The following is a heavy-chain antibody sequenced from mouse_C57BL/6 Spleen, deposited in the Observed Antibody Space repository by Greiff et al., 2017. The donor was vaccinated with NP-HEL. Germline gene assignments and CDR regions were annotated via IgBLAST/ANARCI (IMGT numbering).Heavy chain of an antibody. D-gene: IGHD1-1*01. CDR3: ALITTVVAPFDY. CDR2: ISYDGSN. Sequence: DVKLQESGPGLVKPSQSLSLTCSVTGYSITSGYYWNWIRQFPGNKLEWMGYISYDGSNNYNPSLKNRISITRDTSKNQFCLKLNSVTTEDTATYSCALITTVVAPFDYWGQGTTLTVSS. CDR1: GYSITSGYY. V-gene: IGHV3-6*01. J-gene: IGHJ2*01.